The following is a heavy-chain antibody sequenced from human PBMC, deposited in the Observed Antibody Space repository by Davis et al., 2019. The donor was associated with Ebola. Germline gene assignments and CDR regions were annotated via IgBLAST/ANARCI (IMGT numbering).Heavy chain of an antibody. V-gene: IGHV3-74*01. CDR3: ARTGYCSGGSCYFLGYDAFDI. CDR1: GFTFSSYW. D-gene: IGHD2-15*01. J-gene: IGHJ3*02. Sequence: GESLKISCAASGFTFSSYWMHWVRQAPGKGLVWVSRINSDGSSTSYADSVKGRFTISRDNAKNSLYLQMNSLRDEDTAVYYCARTGYCSGGSCYFLGYDAFDIWGQGTMVTVSS. CDR2: INSDGSST.